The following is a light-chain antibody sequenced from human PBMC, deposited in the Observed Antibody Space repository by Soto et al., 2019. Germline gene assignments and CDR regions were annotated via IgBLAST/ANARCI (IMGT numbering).Light chain of an antibody. CDR3: QQSYDTLLS. CDR2: GAS. V-gene: IGKV1-39*01. J-gene: IGKJ4*01. CDR1: QNINTF. Sequence: DIEMTQSPSSLSASVGNRITISCRASQNINTFLNLYQQKGGKAPKLLIHGASSLQSGVPLRFSGSGSGTDFSLTISSLQPEDFATYYCQQSYDTLLSFGGGTKVDIK.